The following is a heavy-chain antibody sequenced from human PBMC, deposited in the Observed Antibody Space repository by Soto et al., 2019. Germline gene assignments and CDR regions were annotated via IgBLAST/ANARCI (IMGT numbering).Heavy chain of an antibody. CDR1: GFTFSRYS. CDR3: ATDYYFDTSARIGAFDI. J-gene: IGHJ3*02. V-gene: IGHV3-21*01. CDR2: ITTSSDV. D-gene: IGHD3-22*01. Sequence: DVQLVESGGGLVKPGGSLRLSCAASGFTFSRYSMTWVRQTPGKGLEWVSSITTSSDVYYADSLKGRFTISRDNAKTTLYLQMNSLRDEDTAVYYCATDYYFDTSARIGAFDIWGQGTMVTVSS.